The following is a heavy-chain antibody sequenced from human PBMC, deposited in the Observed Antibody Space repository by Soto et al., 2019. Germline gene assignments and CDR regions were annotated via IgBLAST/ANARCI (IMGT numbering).Heavy chain of an antibody. D-gene: IGHD2-15*01. CDR2: ISPYNGNT. CDR1: GYTFTIYC. J-gene: IGHJ5*02. V-gene: IGHV1-18*01. CDR3: ARLGLAWPGYCSGGSCYSEGPSSWFDP. Sequence: ASVKVSCKASGYTFTIYCMSWLRQAPGQGLELMGWISPYNGNTNYAQKLQGRVTMTRDTSTSTAYMELRSLRSDDTAVYYCARLGLAWPGYCSGGSCYSEGPSSWFDPWGQGTLVTVSS.